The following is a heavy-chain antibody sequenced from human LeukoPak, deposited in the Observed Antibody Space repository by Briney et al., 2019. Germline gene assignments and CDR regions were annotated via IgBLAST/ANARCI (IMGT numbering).Heavy chain of an antibody. D-gene: IGHD2-15*01. V-gene: IGHV4-59*01. CDR2: IYYSGST. CDR3: ARGGQYYYYGMDV. CDR1: GGSIRSYY. J-gene: IGHJ6*02. Sequence: SETLSLTCTVSGGSIRSYYWSWIRQPPGKGLEWIGYIYYSGSTSSNPSLKSRVTISVDTSKNQFSLKLASVTAADTAVYYCARGGQYYYYGMDVWGQGPRSPSP.